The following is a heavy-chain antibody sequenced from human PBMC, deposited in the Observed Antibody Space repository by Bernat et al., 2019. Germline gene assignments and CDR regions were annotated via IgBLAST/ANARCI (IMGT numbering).Heavy chain of an antibody. V-gene: IGHV1-69*02. CDR3: ARSVRDDSSGLFGY. D-gene: IGHD3-22*01. Sequence: QVQLVQSGAEVKKPGSSVKVSCKASGGTFSSYTISWVRQAPGQGLEWMGRIIPILGIANYAQKFQGRVKITADKSTSTAYMELSSLRSEDTAVYYCARSVRDDSSGLFGYWGQGTLVTVSS. CDR2: IIPILGIA. J-gene: IGHJ4*02. CDR1: GGTFSSYT.